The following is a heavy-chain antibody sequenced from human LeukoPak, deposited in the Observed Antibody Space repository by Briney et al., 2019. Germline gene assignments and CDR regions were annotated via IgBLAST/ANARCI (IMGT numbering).Heavy chain of an antibody. Sequence: GGSLRLSCAASGFTFSSYSMNWVRQAPGKGLEWVSSISSSNSYIYYADSVKGRFTISRDNAKNSLYLQMNSLRAEDTAVYYCARRTRHSYYDILTGYYDYWGQGTLVTVSS. J-gene: IGHJ4*02. D-gene: IGHD3-9*01. CDR1: GFTFSSYS. CDR2: ISSSNSYI. V-gene: IGHV3-21*01. CDR3: ARRTRHSYYDILTGYYDY.